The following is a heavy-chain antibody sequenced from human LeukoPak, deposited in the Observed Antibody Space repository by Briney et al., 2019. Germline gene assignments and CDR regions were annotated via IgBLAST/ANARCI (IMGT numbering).Heavy chain of an antibody. V-gene: IGHV3-30*18. CDR1: GFAFSSYG. J-gene: IGHJ4*02. CDR3: AKDNRITMVRVVIIVPGDY. Sequence: PGGSLRLSCAASGFAFSSYGMHWVRQAPGKGLEWVAVISYDGSNKYYADSVKGRFTISRDNSKNTLYLQMNSLRAEDTAVYYCAKDNRITMVRVVIIVPGDYWGQGTLVTVSS. D-gene: IGHD3-10*01. CDR2: ISYDGSNK.